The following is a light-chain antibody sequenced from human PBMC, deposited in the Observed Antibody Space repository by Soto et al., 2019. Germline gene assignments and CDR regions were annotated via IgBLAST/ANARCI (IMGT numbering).Light chain of an antibody. V-gene: IGLV1-44*01. Sequence: QSVLTQPPSASGTPGQRVTISCSGGNSNIGGNTVNWYQQFPGTAPKLVIYSNNQRPSGVPDRFSGSKSGTSASLAISGLQSDDDADYYCATWDDRLNGWVFGGGTKLTVL. CDR1: NSNIGGNT. J-gene: IGLJ3*02. CDR3: ATWDDRLNGWV. CDR2: SNN.